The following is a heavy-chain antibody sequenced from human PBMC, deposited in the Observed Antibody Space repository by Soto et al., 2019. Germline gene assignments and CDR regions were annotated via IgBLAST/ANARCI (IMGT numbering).Heavy chain of an antibody. J-gene: IGHJ4*02. D-gene: IGHD7-27*01. CDR1: GFTFSSYG. CDR3: ARDRYPFLTRAPYYFDY. CDR2: IWYDGSNK. V-gene: IGHV3-33*01. Sequence: GGSLRLSCAASGFTFSSYGMHWVRQAPGKGLEWVAVIWYDGSNKYYADSVKGRFTISRDNSKNTLYLQMNSLRAEDTAVYYCARDRYPFLTRAPYYFDYWGQGTLVTVSS.